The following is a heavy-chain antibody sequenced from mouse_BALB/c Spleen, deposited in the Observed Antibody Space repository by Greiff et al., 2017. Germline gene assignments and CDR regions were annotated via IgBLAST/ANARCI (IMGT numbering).Heavy chain of an antibody. CDR3: ARGGYYAGFAY. CDR1: GYSITSDYA. Sequence: EVKLVESGPGLVKPSQSLSLTCTVTGYSITSDYAWNWIRQFPGNKLEWMGYISYSGSTSYNPSLKSRISITRDTSKNQFFLQLSSVTTEDTATYYCARGGYYAGFAYWGQGTLVTVSA. J-gene: IGHJ3*01. V-gene: IGHV3-2*02. D-gene: IGHD2-3*01. CDR2: ISYSGST.